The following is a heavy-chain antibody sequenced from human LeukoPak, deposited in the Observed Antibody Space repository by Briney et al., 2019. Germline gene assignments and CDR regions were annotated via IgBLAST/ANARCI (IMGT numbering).Heavy chain of an antibody. Sequence: SETLSLTCTVSGGSISSYYWSWIRQPPGKGLEWIGYIYYSGSTNYNPSLKSRVTISVDTSKNQFSLKLSSVTAADTAVYYCARKLTYYYDSSGYHDAFDIWGQGTMVTVSS. D-gene: IGHD3-22*01. CDR3: ARKLTYYYDSSGYHDAFDI. CDR1: GGSISSYY. CDR2: IYYSGST. V-gene: IGHV4-59*01. J-gene: IGHJ3*02.